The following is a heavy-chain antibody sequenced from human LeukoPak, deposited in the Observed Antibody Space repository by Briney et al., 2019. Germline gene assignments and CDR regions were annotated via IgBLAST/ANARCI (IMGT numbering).Heavy chain of an antibody. CDR3: ARVEYSSGWAADY. D-gene: IGHD6-19*01. Sequence: LSLTCAVYGGSFSDYYMSWIRQAPGKGLEWVSYISSSGSTIYYADSVKGRFTISRDNAKNSLYLQMNSLRAEDTAVYYCARVEYSSGWAADYWGQGTLVTVSS. CDR1: GGSFSDYY. J-gene: IGHJ4*02. CDR2: ISSSGSTI. V-gene: IGHV3-11*01.